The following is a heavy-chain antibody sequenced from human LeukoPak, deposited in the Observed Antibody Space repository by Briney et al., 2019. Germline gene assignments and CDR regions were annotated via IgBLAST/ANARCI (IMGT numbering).Heavy chain of an antibody. Sequence: GGSLRLSCAASGFTFSSYDMHWVRQAPGKGLEWVAVISYDGSNKYYADSVRGRFTISRDNSKNTLYLQMNSLRAEDTAVYYCAKALGVSTDYYYYGMDVWGQRTTVTVS. CDR1: GFTFSSYD. D-gene: IGHD4-11*01. J-gene: IGHJ6*02. CDR3: AKALGVSTDYYYYGMDV. V-gene: IGHV3-30*18. CDR2: ISYDGSNK.